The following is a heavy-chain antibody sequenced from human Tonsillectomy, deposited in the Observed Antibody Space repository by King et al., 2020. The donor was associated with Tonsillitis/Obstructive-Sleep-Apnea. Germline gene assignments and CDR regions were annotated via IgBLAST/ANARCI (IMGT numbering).Heavy chain of an antibody. V-gene: IGHV3-15*01. J-gene: IGHJ4*02. CDR3: VADVPHPLAQIDF. CDR1: GFNFADAW. Sequence: VQLVESGGGLIKPGGSLRLSCAASGFNFADAWMSWVRQAPGKGLEWVGRVRSKDSGGRPEFAASVKGRFTMSRDDSRNTVYLQMNGLETEDTGLYYCVADVPHPLAQIDFWGRGTLVTVSS. CDR2: VRSKDSGGRP.